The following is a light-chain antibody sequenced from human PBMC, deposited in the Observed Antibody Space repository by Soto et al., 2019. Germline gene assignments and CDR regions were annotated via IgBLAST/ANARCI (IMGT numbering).Light chain of an antibody. CDR3: QQRSNWPPVT. Sequence: EIVLTQSPGTLSLSPCERATLSFSASQSVSSTYLAWYQQKPGQAPRLLIYGASTRATGIPARFSGSGSGTDFTLTISSLEPEDFAVYYCQQRSNWPPVTFGQGAKVDIK. CDR2: GAS. V-gene: IGKV3D-20*02. J-gene: IGKJ1*01. CDR1: QSVSSTY.